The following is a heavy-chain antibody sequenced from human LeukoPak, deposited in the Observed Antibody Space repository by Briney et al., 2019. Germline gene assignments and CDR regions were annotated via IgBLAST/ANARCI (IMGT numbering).Heavy chain of an antibody. CDR2: ISAYNGNT. CDR3: ARDHSGYYVGYFDY. D-gene: IGHD3-22*01. Sequence: GASVKVSCKASGYTFTSYGISWVRQAPGQGLERMGWISAYNGNTNYAQKLQGRVTMTTDTSTSTAYMELRSLRSDDTAVYYCARDHSGYYVGYFDYWGQGTLVTVSS. V-gene: IGHV1-18*01. J-gene: IGHJ4*02. CDR1: GYTFTSYG.